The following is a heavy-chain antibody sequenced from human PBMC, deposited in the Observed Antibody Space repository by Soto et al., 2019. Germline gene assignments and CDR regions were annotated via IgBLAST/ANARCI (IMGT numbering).Heavy chain of an antibody. D-gene: IGHD3-10*01. CDR1: GYTFTDYG. CDR2: ITPYNGDT. Sequence: QVQLVQSGAEVKKPGASVKVSCKASGYTFTDYGITWVRQAPGQGLEWMGWITPYNGDTNYARKFQGRITMTTDTSTDTAYMDLRSLFSDDTAVYYCASGARNYCDYWGQGTLVTVSS. J-gene: IGHJ4*02. CDR3: ASGARNYCDY. V-gene: IGHV1-18*01.